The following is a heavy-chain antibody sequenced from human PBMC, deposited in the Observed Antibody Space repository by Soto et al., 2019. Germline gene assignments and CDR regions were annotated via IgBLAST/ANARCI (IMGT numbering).Heavy chain of an antibody. CDR1: GGSLSDYF. Sequence: LSLTCVVSGGSLSDYFWSWIRQPPGMALEWIGEINHLASINYNPSLKSRVTMSVDTSKNQFSLTLNSVTAADTATYYCARGGISHWAYFYYMDVWDRGTTVTVSS. V-gene: IGHV4-34*01. CDR3: ARGGISHWAYFYYMDV. J-gene: IGHJ6*03. D-gene: IGHD2-21*01. CDR2: INHLASI.